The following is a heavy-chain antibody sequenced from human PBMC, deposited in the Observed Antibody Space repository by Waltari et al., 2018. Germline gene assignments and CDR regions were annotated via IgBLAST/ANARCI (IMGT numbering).Heavy chain of an antibody. J-gene: IGHJ4*02. D-gene: IGHD2-15*01. CDR1: GGTFSSYA. CDR3: ARDQRSYCSGGSCHGDY. Sequence: QVQLVQSGAEVKKPGSSVKVSCKASGGTFSSYAISWVRQAPGQGLEWMGGFIPIFGTANYAQKLQGRVTMTTDTSTSTAYMELRSLRSDDTAVYYCARDQRSYCSGGSCHGDYWGQGTLVTVSS. CDR2: FIPIFGTA. V-gene: IGHV1-69*05.